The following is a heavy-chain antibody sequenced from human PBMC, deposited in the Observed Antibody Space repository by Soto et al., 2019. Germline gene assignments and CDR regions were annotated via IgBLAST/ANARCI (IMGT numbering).Heavy chain of an antibody. CDR3: VKEIIASTLAGFFDY. J-gene: IGHJ4*02. V-gene: IGHV3-23*01. CDR2: ISGSGGRT. D-gene: IGHD6-19*01. CDR1: GFTFSNYG. Sequence: EVQLLESGGGLIQPGGSLRLSCEASGFTFSNYGMTWVRLAPGKGLEWVSTISGSGGRTFYEDPVKGRFTISRDNSKNTMYLQMNSLSAEDTAVYYCVKEIIASTLAGFFDYWGEGSVVTVSS.